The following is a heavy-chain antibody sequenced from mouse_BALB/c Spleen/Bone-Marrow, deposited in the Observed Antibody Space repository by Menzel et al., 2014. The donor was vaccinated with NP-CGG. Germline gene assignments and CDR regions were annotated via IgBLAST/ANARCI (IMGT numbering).Heavy chain of an antibody. CDR3: ARLGYYGWFAY. CDR2: INPESNTI. J-gene: IGHJ3*01. CDR1: GFDFSRYW. V-gene: IGHV4-1*02. Sequence: DVKLQESGGGLVQPGGSLKLSCAASGFDFSRYWMSWVRQAPGKGLQWIGEINPESNTIIYSPSLKDKFIISRDNAKNTLYLQMSKVKSEDAALYCCARLGYYGWFAYWGQGTLVTVSA. D-gene: IGHD2-3*01.